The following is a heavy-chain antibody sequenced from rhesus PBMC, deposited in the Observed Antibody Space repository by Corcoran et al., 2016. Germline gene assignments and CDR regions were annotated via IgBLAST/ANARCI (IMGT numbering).Heavy chain of an antibody. CDR3: ARELVVTTSVFVDY. CDR2: IYSNSEST. V-gene: IGHV4S12*01. J-gene: IGHJ4*01. Sequence: QVQLQESGPGVVKPSETLSLTCAVSGGSLSSGYYYWGWIRQPPGKGLEWIGGIYSNSESTNYTPSLKSRVTISKDTSKNQFSLKLSSVTAADTAVYYCARELVVTTSVFVDYWGQGVLVTVSS. D-gene: IGHD2-39*02. CDR1: GGSLSSGYYY.